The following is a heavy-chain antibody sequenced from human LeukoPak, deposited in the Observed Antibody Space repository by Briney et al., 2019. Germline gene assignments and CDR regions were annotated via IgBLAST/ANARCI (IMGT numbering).Heavy chain of an antibody. J-gene: IGHJ4*02. V-gene: IGHV3-23*01. D-gene: IGHD2-15*01. CDR2: ISGSGGST. CDR3: AKDLGSGYDICSGGSCYFDY. Sequence: GGSLRLSCAASGFTFSSYAMSWVRQAPGKGLEWVSAISGSGGSTYYADPVKGRFTISRDNSKNTLYLQMNSLRAEDTAVYYCAKDLGSGYDICSGGSCYFDYWGQGTLVTVSS. CDR1: GFTFSSYA.